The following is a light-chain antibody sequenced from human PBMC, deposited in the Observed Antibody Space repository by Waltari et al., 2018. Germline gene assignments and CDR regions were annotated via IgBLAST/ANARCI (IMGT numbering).Light chain of an antibody. CDR1: QRVSSSY. V-gene: IGKV3-20*01. CDR3: QQYSSSPYT. CDR2: GAS. Sequence: EIVLTQSPGTLSLSPGDRATLSCRASQRVSSSYLAWYQQKPGQAPRLLIYGASSRATGIPDRFSGSGSGTDFTLTISRLEPEDFAVYYCQQYSSSPYTFGQGTKLEIK. J-gene: IGKJ2*01.